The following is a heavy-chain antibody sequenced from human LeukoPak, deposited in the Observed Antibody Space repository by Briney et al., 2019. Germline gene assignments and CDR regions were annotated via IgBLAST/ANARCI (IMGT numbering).Heavy chain of an antibody. J-gene: IGHJ4*02. D-gene: IGHD7-27*01. Sequence: SQTLSLTCAISGDSVSSDSAIWNWITQSPSRGLEWLGRTFYRSKWYNDYAVSVKSRITVNPDTSNNQFSLQLNSVTPEDTAVYYCARGKLGTGFDYWDQGTLVTVSS. CDR2: TFYRSKWYN. CDR3: ARGKLGTGFDY. V-gene: IGHV6-1*01. CDR1: GDSVSSDSAI.